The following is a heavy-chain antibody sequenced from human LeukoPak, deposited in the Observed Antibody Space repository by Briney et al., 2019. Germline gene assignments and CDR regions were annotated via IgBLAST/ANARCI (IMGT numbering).Heavy chain of an antibody. D-gene: IGHD4-17*01. V-gene: IGHV3-30*18. CDR3: AKDKGAYGSETGFDI. CDR1: GFTFSTFG. CDR2: SSYDGDNK. J-gene: IGHJ4*02. Sequence: GGSLRLSCAASGFTFSTFGMHWVRHAPGKGLEWVAVSSYDGDNKYYADSAKGRFTISRDISKITLYLQMNSLRPEDTAVYYCAKDKGAYGSETGFDIWGQGILVTVSS.